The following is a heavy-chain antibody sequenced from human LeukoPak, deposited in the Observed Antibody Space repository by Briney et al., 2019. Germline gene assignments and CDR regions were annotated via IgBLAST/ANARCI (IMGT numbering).Heavy chain of an antibody. CDR3: ARSSRVRFLEWLFDY. D-gene: IGHD3-3*01. Sequence: SETLSLTCTVAGGSISSYYWSWIRQPPGKGLEWIGYIYYSGSTNYNPSLKSRVTISVDTSKNQFSLKLSSVTAADTAVYYCARSSRVRFLEWLFDYWGQGTLVTVSS. CDR2: IYYSGST. J-gene: IGHJ4*02. V-gene: IGHV4-59*08. CDR1: GGSISSYY.